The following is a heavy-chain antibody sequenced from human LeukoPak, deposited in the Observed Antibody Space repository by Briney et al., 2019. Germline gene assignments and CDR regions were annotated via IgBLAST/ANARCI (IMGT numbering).Heavy chain of an antibody. CDR2: INWNGGST. CDR3: VLGTSGYYYTGFDF. D-gene: IGHD3-22*01. J-gene: IGHJ4*02. Sequence: GGSLRLSCAASGFTFDDYGMSWFRQAPGKGLEWVSGINWNGGSTGYADSVKGRFTISRDNSKNTLYLQMNSLRAEDTAIYYCVLGTSGYYYTGFDFWGQGTRVTVSS. V-gene: IGHV3-20*04. CDR1: GFTFDDYG.